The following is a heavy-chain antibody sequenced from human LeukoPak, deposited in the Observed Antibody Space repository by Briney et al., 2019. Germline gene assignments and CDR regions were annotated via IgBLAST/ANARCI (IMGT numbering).Heavy chain of an antibody. CDR1: GGAISSSSYY. Sequence: PSETLSLTCTVSGGAISSSSYYWGWIRQPPGKGLEWIGSIYYSGITYYNPSLKSRVTISVDTPKNQFSLKLRSVTAADTAVYYCAREGPVTPMGMDVWGQGTTVTVSS. J-gene: IGHJ6*02. CDR2: IYYSGIT. D-gene: IGHD4-23*01. CDR3: AREGPVTPMGMDV. V-gene: IGHV4-39*07.